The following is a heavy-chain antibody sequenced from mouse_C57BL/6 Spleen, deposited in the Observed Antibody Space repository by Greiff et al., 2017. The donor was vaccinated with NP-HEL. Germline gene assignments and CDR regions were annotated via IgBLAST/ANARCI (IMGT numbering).Heavy chain of an antibody. CDR3: ARERLTGTGCAY. V-gene: IGHV1-26*01. J-gene: IGHJ3*01. CDR2: INPNNGGT. Sequence: EVQLQQSGPELVKPGASVKISCKASGYTFTDYYMNWVKQSHGKSLEWIGDINPNNGGTSYNQKFKGKATLTVDKSSRTAYMELRSLTSEDSAVYDGARERLTGTGCAYWGQGTLVTVSA. D-gene: IGHD4-1*01. CDR1: GYTFTDYY.